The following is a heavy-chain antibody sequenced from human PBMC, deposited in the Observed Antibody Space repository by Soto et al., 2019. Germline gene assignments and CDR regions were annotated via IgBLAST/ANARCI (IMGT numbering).Heavy chain of an antibody. CDR2: VYYSGTT. Sequence: QVQLQESGPRLMKPSETLSLTCTVASGSISSYYWSWLRQPPGKGLEWIGYVYYSGTTNYNSSLKSGVTISIDPSKNQFSLTLNSVTAADTAGYYCARTPFYYFGLGTHIYYFDFWDQGALVTVSS. D-gene: IGHD3-10*01. V-gene: IGHV4-59*01. CDR3: ARTPFYYFGLGTHIYYFDF. J-gene: IGHJ4*02. CDR1: SGSISSYY.